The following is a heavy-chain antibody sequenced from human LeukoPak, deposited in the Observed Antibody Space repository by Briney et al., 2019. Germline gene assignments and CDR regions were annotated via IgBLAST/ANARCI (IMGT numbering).Heavy chain of an antibody. CDR3: ARDLGYCSGGSCYGSFDY. CDR2: ISSSSSYI. J-gene: IGHJ4*02. Sequence: GGSLRLSCAASGFTFSSYSMNWVRQAPGKGLEWVSSISSSSSYIYYADSVKGRFTISRDNAKNSLYLQMNSLRAEDTAVYYCARDLGYCSGGSCYGSFDYWGQGTLVTVSS. D-gene: IGHD2-15*01. V-gene: IGHV3-21*01. CDR1: GFTFSSYS.